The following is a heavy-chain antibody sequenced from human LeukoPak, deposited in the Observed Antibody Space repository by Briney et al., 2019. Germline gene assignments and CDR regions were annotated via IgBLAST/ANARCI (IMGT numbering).Heavy chain of an antibody. CDR1: GYSFTSYW. Sequence: GESLKISCKGSGYSFTSYWIGWVRQIPGKGLELMGIIYPGDSDTRYRPSLQGQVTISADKSVSTAYLQWSSLKASDSAIYYCARRGVEIPDAFDIWGQGTMVTVPS. V-gene: IGHV5-51*01. J-gene: IGHJ3*02. CDR3: ARRGVEIPDAFDI. CDR2: IYPGDSDT. D-gene: IGHD1-7*01.